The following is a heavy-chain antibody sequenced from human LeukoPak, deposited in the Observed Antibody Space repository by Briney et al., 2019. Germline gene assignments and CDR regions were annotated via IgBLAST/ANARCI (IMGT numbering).Heavy chain of an antibody. V-gene: IGHV3-64D*09. J-gene: IGHJ6*02. CDR1: GFTFSGYG. CDR2: IVSNGDST. CDR3: VNPGWYYDSSGYSYYYGMDV. D-gene: IGHD3-22*01. Sequence: GGSLRLSCSASGFTFSGYGMHWVRQAPGKGLEYVSAIVSNGDSTYYADSVKGRFTISRNNAKNTLYLQMSSLRPDDTAVYYCVNPGWYYDSSGYSYYYGMDVWGQGTTVTVSS.